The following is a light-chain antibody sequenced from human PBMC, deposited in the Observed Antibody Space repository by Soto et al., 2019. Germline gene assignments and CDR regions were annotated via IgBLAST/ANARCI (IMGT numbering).Light chain of an antibody. Sequence: DIQMTQSPSTLSASVGDRVTITCRASQSIYKWLAWYQQKPGKAPNLLIYEASTLESGVPSRFSGSGSGTEFTFTISSLQPDDFATYYCQHYETYPWTFGQGTKVDIQ. CDR1: QSIYKW. V-gene: IGKV1-5*03. J-gene: IGKJ1*01. CDR2: EAS. CDR3: QHYETYPWT.